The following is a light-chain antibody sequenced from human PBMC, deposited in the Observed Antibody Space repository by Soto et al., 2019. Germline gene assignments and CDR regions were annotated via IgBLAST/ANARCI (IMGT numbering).Light chain of an antibody. CDR3: QQRSNWPPIT. J-gene: IGKJ3*01. CDR1: QIVSSY. Sequence: EIVLTQSPATLSLSPGERSTLSCRASQIVSSYLAWYQQKPGQAPRLLIYDASNRATGIPARFSGSGSGTDFTLTISSLEPEDFAVYYCQQRSNWPPITFGPGTKVDIK. V-gene: IGKV3-11*01. CDR2: DAS.